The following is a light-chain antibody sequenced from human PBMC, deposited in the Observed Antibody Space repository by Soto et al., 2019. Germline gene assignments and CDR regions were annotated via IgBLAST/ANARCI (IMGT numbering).Light chain of an antibody. CDR2: STS. V-gene: IGKV1-39*01. J-gene: IGKJ1*01. Sequence: DIQMTQSPSTLSASVGDRVTITFRASQSISRFLNWYQQKPGKAPTLLIYSTSNLQSGVPSRFSGGGSGTDFTLTISNLQPEDFATYYCQQTYSTPRTFGQGTKVDIK. CDR1: QSISRF. CDR3: QQTYSTPRT.